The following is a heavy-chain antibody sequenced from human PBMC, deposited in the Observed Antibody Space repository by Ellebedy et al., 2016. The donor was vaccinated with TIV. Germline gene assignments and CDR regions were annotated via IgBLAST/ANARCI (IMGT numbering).Heavy chain of an antibody. CDR3: ARDRPGDNFFFDY. D-gene: IGHD2-21*01. J-gene: IGHJ4*02. Sequence: GESLKISCAASGFMFGSDWMHWVRQAAGKGPVRLARIDQYGSGTDYADFVKGRFTISRDNARDLLYLQMNSLRAADTGRYYCARDRPGDNFFFDYWGQGTPVTVSS. CDR2: IDQYGSGT. CDR1: GFMFGSDW. V-gene: IGHV3-74*01.